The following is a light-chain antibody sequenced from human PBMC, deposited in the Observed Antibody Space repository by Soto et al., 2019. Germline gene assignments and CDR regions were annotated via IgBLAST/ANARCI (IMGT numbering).Light chain of an antibody. CDR1: QSISSY. J-gene: IGKJ1*01. V-gene: IGKV1-39*01. Sequence: DIHITQSPASLSSSVRDRATITCRASQSISSYLNWYQQKPGKAPTLLIYTASNLQSGVPSRFSGSGSGTHFTLTISSLQPEDFATYYCQQHYNTPRTFGQGTKVDI. CDR2: TAS. CDR3: QQHYNTPRT.